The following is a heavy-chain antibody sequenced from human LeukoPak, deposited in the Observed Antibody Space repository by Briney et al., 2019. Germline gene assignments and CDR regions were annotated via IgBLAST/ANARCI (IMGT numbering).Heavy chain of an antibody. V-gene: IGHV3-7*01. Sequence: GGSLRLSCAASRFTFRNYGMHWVRQAPGKGLEWVANIKQDGSEKYYVDSVKGRFTISRDNAKNSLYLQMNSLRAEDTAVYYCARDTRTYGMDVWGQGTTVTVSS. CDR3: ARDTRTYGMDV. J-gene: IGHJ6*02. CDR1: RFTFRNYG. CDR2: IKQDGSEK. D-gene: IGHD2-2*01.